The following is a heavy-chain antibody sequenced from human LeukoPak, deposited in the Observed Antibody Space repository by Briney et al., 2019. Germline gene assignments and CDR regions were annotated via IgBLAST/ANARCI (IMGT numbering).Heavy chain of an antibody. CDR3: ARDNDKVVDH. CDR1: GYTFSNYG. Sequence: GASVKVSCKTSGYTFSNYGISWVRQAPGQGLEWMGWITAYNGNRLYAQRFQRRITLTTDTSTSTSYMELRSLEYDDTAIYYCARDNDKVVDHWGQGTLVTVSS. J-gene: IGHJ4*01. V-gene: IGHV1-18*01. CDR2: ITAYNGNR. D-gene: IGHD1-1*01.